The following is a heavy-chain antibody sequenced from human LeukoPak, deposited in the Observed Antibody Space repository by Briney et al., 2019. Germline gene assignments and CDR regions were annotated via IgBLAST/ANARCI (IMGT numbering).Heavy chain of an antibody. J-gene: IGHJ4*02. V-gene: IGHV3-23*01. Sequence: GGSLRLSCAASGFTFSNYVMSWVRQAPGKGLEWVSGISSSGGSTYYADSVKGRFTISRDNSKNTLYLQMNSLRSEDTAVYYCARGPGRTKCGGDCYWSDYWGQGTLVTVSS. D-gene: IGHD2-21*01. CDR1: GFTFSNYV. CDR3: ARGPGRTKCGGDCYWSDY. CDR2: ISSSGGST.